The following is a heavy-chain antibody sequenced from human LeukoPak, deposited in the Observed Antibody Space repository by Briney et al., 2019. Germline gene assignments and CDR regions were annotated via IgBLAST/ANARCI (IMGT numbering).Heavy chain of an antibody. CDR3: ARANY. CDR1: RFIVSSNK. J-gene: IGHJ4*02. V-gene: IGHV3-66*02. Sequence: GGPLRLSCADSRFIVSSNKMSWVRQAQGKGLEWVSIIYSGGSTYYADSVKGRFTISRDNSKNTLYLQMNSLRAEDTAVCYCARANYWGQGTLVTVSS. CDR2: IYSGGST.